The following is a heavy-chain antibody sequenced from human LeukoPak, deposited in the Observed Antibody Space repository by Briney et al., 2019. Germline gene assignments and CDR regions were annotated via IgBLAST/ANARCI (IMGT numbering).Heavy chain of an antibody. CDR1: GGSISSSNW. Sequence: PSETLSLTCAVSGGSISSSNWWTWVRQPPGKGLEWIGEIYHSGSTNYNPSLKSRVTISVDRSKNQFSLKLSSVTAADTAVYYCARGVGTVTALNWFDPWGQGTLVTVSS. V-gene: IGHV4-4*02. J-gene: IGHJ5*02. D-gene: IGHD4-17*01. CDR3: ARGVGTVTALNWFDP. CDR2: IYHSGST.